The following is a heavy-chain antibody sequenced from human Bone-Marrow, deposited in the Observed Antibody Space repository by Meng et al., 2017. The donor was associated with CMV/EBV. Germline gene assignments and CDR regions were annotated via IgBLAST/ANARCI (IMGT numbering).Heavy chain of an antibody. CDR2: SDYNGGP. J-gene: IGHJ4*02. CDR1: GGSFNVYY. CDR3: ARCANAFATGGLVKYIDF. Sequence: SETLSLTCAVYGGSFNVYYWTWIRQSPGKGLEWIGESDYNGGPHYNPSLGSRVTISVDKSKSQFSLSLTSVTVADTAVYFCARCANAFATGGLVKYIDFWSQGTLVTLSS. V-gene: IGHV4-34*01. D-gene: IGHD1-26*01.